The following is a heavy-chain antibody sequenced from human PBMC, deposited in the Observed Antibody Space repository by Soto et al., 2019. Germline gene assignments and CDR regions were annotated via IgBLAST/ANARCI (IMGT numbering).Heavy chain of an antibody. Sequence: PSETLSRTCTVSGSSVSSGSYYWSWIRQPPGKGLEWIGYIYYSGSTNYNPSLKSRVTISVDTSKNQFSLKLSSVTAADTAVYYCASGVAWIQLWTVDYWGQGTLVTVSS. V-gene: IGHV4-61*01. D-gene: IGHD5-18*01. CDR3: ASGVAWIQLWTVDY. CDR2: IYYSGST. CDR1: GSSVSSGSYY. J-gene: IGHJ4*02.